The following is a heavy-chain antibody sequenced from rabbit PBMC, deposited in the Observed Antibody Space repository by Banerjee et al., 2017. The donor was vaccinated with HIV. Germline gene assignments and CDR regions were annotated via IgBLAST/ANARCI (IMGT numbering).Heavy chain of an antibody. Sequence: QEQLEESGGDLVKPEGSLTLTCTASGFSFSNKYVMCWVRQAPGKGLEWIACINTSSGNPVYASWAKGRFTISKPSSTTVILQMTSLPATDPVTYFCARDRDWTLDLWGPGTLAIVS. CDR3: ARDRDWTLDL. CDR1: GFSFSNKYV. CDR2: INTSSGNP. J-gene: IGHJ4*01. D-gene: IGHD4-2*01. V-gene: IGHV1S45*01.